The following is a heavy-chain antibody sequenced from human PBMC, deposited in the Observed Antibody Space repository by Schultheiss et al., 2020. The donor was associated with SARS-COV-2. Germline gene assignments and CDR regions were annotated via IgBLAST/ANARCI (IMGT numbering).Heavy chain of an antibody. CDR3: ARGRDTMVRGVDAFDI. V-gene: IGHV1-2*02. J-gene: IGHJ3*02. Sequence: ASVKVSCKASGYTFTSYYMHWVRQAPGQGLEWMGWINPNSGGTNYAQKFQGRVTMTRDTSISTAYMELSRLRSDDTAVYYCARGRDTMVRGVDAFDIWGQGTMVTVSS. D-gene: IGHD3-10*01. CDR2: INPNSGGT. CDR1: GYTFTSYY.